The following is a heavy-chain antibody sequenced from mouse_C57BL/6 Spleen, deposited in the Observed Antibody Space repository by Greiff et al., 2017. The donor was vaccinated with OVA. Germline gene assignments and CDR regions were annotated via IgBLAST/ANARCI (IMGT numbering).Heavy chain of an antibody. J-gene: IGHJ2*01. CDR2: ISYDGSN. D-gene: IGHD1-1*01. CDR3: AREEDLYYGSSFYFDY. V-gene: IGHV3-6*01. CDR1: GYSITSGYY. Sequence: VQLKESGPGLVKPSQSLSLTCSVTGYSITSGYYWNWIRQFPGNKLEWMGYISYDGSNNYNPSLKNRISITRDTSKNQFFLKLNSVTTEDTATYYCAREEDLYYGSSFYFDYWGQGTTLTVSS.